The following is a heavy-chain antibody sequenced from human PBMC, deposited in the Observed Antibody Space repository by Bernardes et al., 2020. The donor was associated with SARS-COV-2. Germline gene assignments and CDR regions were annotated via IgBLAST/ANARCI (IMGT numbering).Heavy chain of an antibody. D-gene: IGHD1-1*01. CDR2: ITSTSSYI. CDR1: GFTFRTYS. V-gene: IGHV3-21*01. CDR3: ARTGNDAGYYFDY. J-gene: IGHJ4*02. Sequence: GSLRLSCAASGFTFRTYSINWVRQAPGKGLEWVSSITSTSSYIYYADSVKGRFTISRDNAKNSLYLQMNSLRAEDTAIYYCARTGNDAGYYFDYWGQGTLVTVSS.